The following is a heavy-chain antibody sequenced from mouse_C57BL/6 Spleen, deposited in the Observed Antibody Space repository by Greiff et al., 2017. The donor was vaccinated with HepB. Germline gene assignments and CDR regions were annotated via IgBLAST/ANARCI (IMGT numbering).Heavy chain of an antibody. Sequence: EVQLQQSGPELVKPGASVKISCKASGYTFTDYYMNWVKQSHGKSLEWIGDSNPNNGGTSYNQKFKGKATLTVDKSSSTAYMELRSLTSEDSAVYYCARRWLLLWCFDVWGTGTAVTVSS. CDR3: ARRWLLLWCFDV. V-gene: IGHV1-26*01. CDR1: GYTFTDYY. D-gene: IGHD2-3*01. J-gene: IGHJ1*03. CDR2: SNPNNGGT.